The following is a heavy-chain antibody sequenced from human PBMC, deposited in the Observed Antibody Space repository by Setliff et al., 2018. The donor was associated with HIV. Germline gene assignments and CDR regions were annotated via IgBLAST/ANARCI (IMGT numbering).Heavy chain of an antibody. CDR2: IYYSGST. V-gene: IGHV4-59*01. J-gene: IGHJ6*02. Sequence: SETLSLTCTVSGGSISSYYWSWIRQPPGKGLEWIGYIYYSGSTNYNPSLKSRVTISVDTSKNQFSLKLSYVIAADTAVYYCARIFGDQGYYYGMDVWGQGTTVTVSS. D-gene: IGHD3-3*01. CDR3: ARIFGDQGYYYGMDV. CDR1: GGSISSYY.